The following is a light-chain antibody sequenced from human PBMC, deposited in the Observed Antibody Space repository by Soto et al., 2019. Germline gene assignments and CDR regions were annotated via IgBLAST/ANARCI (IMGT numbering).Light chain of an antibody. J-gene: IGKJ5*01. Sequence: DIVLTQSPATLSLSPGERATLSCRASQSVSSYLAWYQRKPGQPPRLLIYGASNRATGVPTRFSGSGSGTDFTLTISSLEPEDFAPYYCQQRSNWPITFGQGTRLEIK. V-gene: IGKV3-11*01. CDR1: QSVSSY. CDR3: QQRSNWPIT. CDR2: GAS.